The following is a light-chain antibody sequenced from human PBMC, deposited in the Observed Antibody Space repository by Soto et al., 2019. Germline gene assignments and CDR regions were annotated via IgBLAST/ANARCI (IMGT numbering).Light chain of an antibody. CDR3: QHYNSYSEA. J-gene: IGKJ1*01. Sequence: DIQMTQSPSTLSGSVGDRVTITCRASQTIRSWLAWYQQKPGKAPKLLFYKASTLKSVVPSRFSGSGSGTEFTLTISSLQPAEFATYYCQHYNSYSEAFGQGTKV. V-gene: IGKV1-5*03. CDR2: KAS. CDR1: QTIRSW.